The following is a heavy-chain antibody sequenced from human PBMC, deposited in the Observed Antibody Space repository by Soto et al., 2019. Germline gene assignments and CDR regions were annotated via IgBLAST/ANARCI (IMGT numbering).Heavy chain of an antibody. V-gene: IGHV4-61*01. CDR1: GVSASSGFYY. CDR2: IYYGGST. D-gene: IGHD2-2*01. J-gene: IGHJ6*02. Sequence: SETLSLTCTVSGVSASSGFYYWNWIRQPPGKGLEWIGYIYYGGSTSYNPSLKSRVTISVDTSKNQFSLKLSSVTAADTAVYYCARDIVVVPVPEDYYYYGMDVWGQGTTVTVPS. CDR3: ARDIVVVPVPEDYYYYGMDV.